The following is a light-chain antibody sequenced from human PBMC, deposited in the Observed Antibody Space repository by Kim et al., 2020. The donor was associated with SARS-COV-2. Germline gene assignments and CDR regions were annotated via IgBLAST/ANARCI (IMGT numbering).Light chain of an antibody. CDR1: GSDVGVYNY. V-gene: IGLV2-14*04. CDR2: DVS. J-gene: IGLJ2*01. CDR3: SSYSSSDIVL. Sequence: GQSISISCTGTGSDVGVYNYVSGFQQHPGKAPKVIIYDVSKRPSGGSNRFSGSKSGNTASLTISGLQTDDEADYYCSSYSSSDIVLFGGGTQLTVL.